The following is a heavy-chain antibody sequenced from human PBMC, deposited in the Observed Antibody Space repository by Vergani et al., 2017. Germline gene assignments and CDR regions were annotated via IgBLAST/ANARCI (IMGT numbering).Heavy chain of an antibody. D-gene: IGHD6-19*01. Sequence: EVQLVESGGGLVQPGRSLRLSCAASGFTFDDYAMHWVRQAPGKGLEWVSGISWNSGSIGYADSVKGRFTISRDNAKNSLYLQMNSLRAEDTAVYYCAVGPPAVAEFDPWGQGTLVTVSS. CDR3: AVGPPAVAEFDP. CDR2: ISWNSGSI. CDR1: GFTFDDYA. V-gene: IGHV3-9*01. J-gene: IGHJ5*02.